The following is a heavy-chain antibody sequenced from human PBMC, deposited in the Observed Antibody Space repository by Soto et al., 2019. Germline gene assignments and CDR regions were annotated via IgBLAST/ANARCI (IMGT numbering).Heavy chain of an antibody. CDR2: ILSSGEK. D-gene: IGHD2-2*01. J-gene: IGHJ4*02. CDR3: ARISQYAYDFDY. V-gene: IGHV2-26*02. Sequence: QVTLNESGPVLVKPTETLTLTCTVSGFSLSNAMVGVSWIRQSPGKALEWLAHILSSGEKSYSTSLKSRVTISKDTSRSQVVLTMTSMDPVDTATYYCARISQYAYDFDYCGQGTLVTVSS. CDR1: GFSLSNAMVG.